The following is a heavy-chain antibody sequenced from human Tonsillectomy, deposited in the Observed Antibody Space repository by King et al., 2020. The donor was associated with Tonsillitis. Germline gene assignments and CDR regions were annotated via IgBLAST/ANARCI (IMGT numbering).Heavy chain of an antibody. V-gene: IGHV3-74*01. D-gene: IGHD3-9*01. J-gene: IGHJ4*02. CDR2: INSDEGIT. CDR3: ARALTGSSDD. Sequence: VQLVESGGGLVQPGGSLRLSGTASGFTFSSYWMHWVRRAPGKGLGWVSRINSDEGITTYADSVKGRFTISRDNAKNKLYLQMNSLRAEDKAVYYCARALTGSSDDWGQGTLVTVSS. CDR1: GFTFSSYW.